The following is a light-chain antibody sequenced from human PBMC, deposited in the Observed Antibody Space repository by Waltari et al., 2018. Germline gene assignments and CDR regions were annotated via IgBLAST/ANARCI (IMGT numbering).Light chain of an antibody. V-gene: IGLV2-23*02. CDR1: SSDVGTYNL. CDR2: EVR. CDR3: CSYTRSSTLL. J-gene: IGLJ2*01. Sequence: QSALTQPASVSGSPGQSVTLTCTGTSSDVGTYNLVSWYQLHPGKAPKLMTYEVRQRPSGVSSRCSGSKSGNTASLTISGLQAEDEADYYCCSYTRSSTLLFGGGTKLTVL.